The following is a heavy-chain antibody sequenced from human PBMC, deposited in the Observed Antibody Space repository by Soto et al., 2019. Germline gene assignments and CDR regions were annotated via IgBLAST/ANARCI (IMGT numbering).Heavy chain of an antibody. CDR2: IWYDGSNK. CDR3: ARVRGYYDSSGYYRGFDYYYGMDV. Sequence: QVQLVESGGGVVQPGRSLRLSCAASGFTFSSYGMHWVRQAPGKGLEWVAVIWYDGSNKYYADSVKGRFTISRDNSKNTLYLQMNSLRAEDTAVYYCARVRGYYDSSGYYRGFDYYYGMDVWGQGTTVTVSS. V-gene: IGHV3-33*01. D-gene: IGHD3-22*01. CDR1: GFTFSSYG. J-gene: IGHJ6*02.